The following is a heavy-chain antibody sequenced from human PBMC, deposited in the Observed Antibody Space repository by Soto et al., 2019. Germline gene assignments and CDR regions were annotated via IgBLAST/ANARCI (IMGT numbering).Heavy chain of an antibody. CDR3: ARAGGLGAVAVDY. J-gene: IGHJ4*02. Sequence: QLQLQESGSGLVKPSQTLSLTCAVSGGSISSGGYSWSWIRQPPGKGLEWIGYIYHSGSTYYNPSLKSRVTISVDRSKNQFSRKLSSVTAADTAVYYCARAGGLGAVAVDYWAQGTLVTVSS. CDR1: GGSISSGGYS. CDR2: IYHSGST. V-gene: IGHV4-30-2*01. D-gene: IGHD6-19*01.